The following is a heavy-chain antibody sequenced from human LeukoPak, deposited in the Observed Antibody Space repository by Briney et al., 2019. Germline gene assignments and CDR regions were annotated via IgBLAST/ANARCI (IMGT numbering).Heavy chain of an antibody. CDR2: IKQDGSEK. Sequence: GGSLRLSCAASGFTFSSYWMSWVRQAPGKGQEWVANIKQDGSEKYYVDSVKGRFTISRDNAKNSLYLQMNSLRAEDTAVYYCARDVYDSSGYYYGDAFDIWGQGTMVTVSS. CDR3: ARDVYDSSGYYYGDAFDI. D-gene: IGHD3-22*01. J-gene: IGHJ3*02. CDR1: GFTFSSYW. V-gene: IGHV3-7*01.